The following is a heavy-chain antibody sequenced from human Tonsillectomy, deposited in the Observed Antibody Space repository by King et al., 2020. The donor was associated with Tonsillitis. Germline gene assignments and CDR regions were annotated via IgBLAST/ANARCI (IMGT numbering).Heavy chain of an antibody. CDR1: GYTFTAYY. D-gene: IGHD3-10*01. Sequence: QLVQSGAEVKKPGASVKVSCKASGYTFTAYYMHWVRQAPGQGLEWMGWINPNSGGTNFAQKFQGRVTMTRDTSISTAYLELSSLRSDETAVYYCAREVSDFYGSADYWGQGTLVTVSS. J-gene: IGHJ4*02. CDR2: INPNSGGT. CDR3: AREVSDFYGSADY. V-gene: IGHV1-2*02.